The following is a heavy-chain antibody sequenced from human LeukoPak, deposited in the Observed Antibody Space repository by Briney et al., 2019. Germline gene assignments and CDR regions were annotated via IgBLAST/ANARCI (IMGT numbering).Heavy chain of an antibody. V-gene: IGHV4-34*01. J-gene: IGHJ5*02. CDR2: INHSGST. Sequence: PGGSLRLSCAASGFTFSSYSMNWIRQPPGKGLEWIGEINHSGSTNYNPSLKSRVTISVDTSKNQFSLKLSSVTAADTAVYYCARDPYCSGGSCYFDPWGQGTLVTVSS. D-gene: IGHD2-15*01. CDR1: GFTFSSYS. CDR3: ARDPYCSGGSCYFDP.